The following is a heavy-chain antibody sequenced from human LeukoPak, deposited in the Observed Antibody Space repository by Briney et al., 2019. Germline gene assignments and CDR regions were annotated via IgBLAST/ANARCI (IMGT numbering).Heavy chain of an antibody. CDR3: AKPWSQLLPGGY. CDR2: ISSSSSYI. D-gene: IGHD2-2*01. J-gene: IGHJ4*02. V-gene: IGHV3-21*04. CDR1: GFTFSSYS. Sequence: GGSLRLSCAASGFTFSSYSMNWVRQAPGKGLEWVSSISSSSSYIYYADSVKGRFTISRDNAKNSLYLQMNSLRAEDTAVYYCAKPWSQLLPGGYWGQGTLVTVSS.